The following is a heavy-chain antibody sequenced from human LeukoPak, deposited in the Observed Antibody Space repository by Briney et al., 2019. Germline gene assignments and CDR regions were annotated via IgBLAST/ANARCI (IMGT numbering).Heavy chain of an antibody. CDR1: GGSASSGSCY. V-gene: IGHV4-61*01. CDR3: ARGGQLWPRDDY. D-gene: IGHD3-16*01. Sequence: SETLSLTCTVSGGSASSGSCYWSWIRQPPGKGLEWIGYISYSGSTNYNPSLKSRVTISADTSKNQFSLKPSSVTAADTAVYYCARGGQLWPRDDYWGQGTLVTVSS. CDR2: ISYSGST. J-gene: IGHJ4*02.